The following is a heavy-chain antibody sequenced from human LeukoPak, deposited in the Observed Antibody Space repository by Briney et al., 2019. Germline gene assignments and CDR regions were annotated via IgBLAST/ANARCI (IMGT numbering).Heavy chain of an antibody. V-gene: IGHV1-69*01. J-gene: IGHJ4*02. CDR1: GDTFSSYG. D-gene: IGHD6-19*01. CDR2: IIPIFGTA. Sequence: SVKVSCKASGDTFSSYGISWVRQAPGQGLEWMGGIIPIFGTANYAQKLQGRVTITAEESTNTAYMELNTLRSEDTAVYFCSCRKEIAVTGASATYLDYWGQGTLVTVSS. CDR3: SCRKEIAVTGASATYLDY.